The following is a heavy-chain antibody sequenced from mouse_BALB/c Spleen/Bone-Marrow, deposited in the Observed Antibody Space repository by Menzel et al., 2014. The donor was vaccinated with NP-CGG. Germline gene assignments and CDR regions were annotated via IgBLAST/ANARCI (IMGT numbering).Heavy chain of an antibody. V-gene: IGHV14-3*02. CDR3: ARSGGHYDGAWFTY. Sequence: VQLQQSGAELVKPGASVKLPCTVSGFNIKDTYIHWMKQRPEQGLEWIGRIDPVNGNSKFDPKFQGKATITADTSSNTAYLQLISLTSEDTAVYYCARSGGHYDGAWFTYRGQGTLVTVST. J-gene: IGHJ3*01. CDR1: GFNIKDTY. CDR2: IDPVNGNS. D-gene: IGHD1-2*01.